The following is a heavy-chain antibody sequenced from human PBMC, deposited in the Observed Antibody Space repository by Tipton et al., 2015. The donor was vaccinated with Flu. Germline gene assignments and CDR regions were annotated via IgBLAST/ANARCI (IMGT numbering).Heavy chain of an antibody. V-gene: IGHV3-66*01. Sequence: SLRLSCAASGFTVSSNYMSWVRQAPGKGLEWVSVIYSGGSTYYADSVKGRFTISRDNSKNTLYLQMNSLRAEDTAVYYCARDGAAAGLYYYYGMDVWGQGTTVTVSS. D-gene: IGHD6-13*01. J-gene: IGHJ6*02. CDR1: GFTVSSNY. CDR2: IYSGGST. CDR3: ARDGAAAGLYYYYGMDV.